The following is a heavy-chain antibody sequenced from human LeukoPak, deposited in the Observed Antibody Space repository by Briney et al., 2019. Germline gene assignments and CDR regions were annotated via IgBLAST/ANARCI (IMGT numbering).Heavy chain of an antibody. CDR3: ARSKSGYDGFYYYYMDV. J-gene: IGHJ6*03. CDR2: IYPGDSDT. V-gene: IGHV5-51*01. Sequence: GESLKISCKGSGYSFTSYWIGWVRQMPGKGLEWMGIIYPGDSDTRYSPSFQGQVTISADKSISTAYLQWSSLKASDTAMYYCARSKSGYDGFYYYYMDVWGKGTTVTVSS. CDR1: GYSFTSYW. D-gene: IGHD5-12*01.